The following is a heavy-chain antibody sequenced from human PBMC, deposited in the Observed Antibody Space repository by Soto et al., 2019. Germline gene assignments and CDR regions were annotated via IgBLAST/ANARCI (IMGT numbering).Heavy chain of an antibody. CDR1: GGSISSTTYY. V-gene: IGHV4-39*01. CDR2: IYRSGST. Sequence: QLHLQESGTGLVKPSETLSLTCTVSGGSISSTTYYWGWIRQPPGKGLEWIGSIYRSGSTYYNPSLKSRVTISVDTSNDQFSLRLSSVTAADTAVYYCARPTEPGTSDAFDIWGQGTKVTV. J-gene: IGHJ3*02. D-gene: IGHD1-1*01. CDR3: ARPTEPGTSDAFDI.